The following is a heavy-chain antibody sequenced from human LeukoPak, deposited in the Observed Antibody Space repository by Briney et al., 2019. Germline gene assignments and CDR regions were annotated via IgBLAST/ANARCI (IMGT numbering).Heavy chain of an antibody. CDR1: GFTFSSYG. Sequence: PGGSLRLSCAASGFTFSSYGMHWVRQAPGKGLEWVAVIWYDGSNKYYADSVKGRFTISRDNSKNTLYLQMNSLRAEGTAVYYCARAEEYYYYDSSGYYPPDWWGQGTLVTVSS. CDR3: ARAEEYYYYDSSGYYPPDW. D-gene: IGHD3-22*01. J-gene: IGHJ4*02. CDR2: IWYDGSNK. V-gene: IGHV3-33*01.